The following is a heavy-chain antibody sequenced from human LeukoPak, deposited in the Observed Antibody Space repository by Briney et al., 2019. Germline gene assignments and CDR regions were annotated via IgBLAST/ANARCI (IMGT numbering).Heavy chain of an antibody. CDR1: GGSFSGYY. J-gene: IGHJ4*02. CDR3: ARGESTNDSSGYYYGY. Sequence: PSETLSLTCAVYGGSFSGYYWSWIRQPPGKGLEWIGEINHSGSTNYNPSLKSRVTISVDTSKNQFSLKLSSVTAADTAVYYCARGESTNDSSGYYYGYWGQGTLVTVSS. V-gene: IGHV4-34*01. D-gene: IGHD3-22*01. CDR2: INHSGST.